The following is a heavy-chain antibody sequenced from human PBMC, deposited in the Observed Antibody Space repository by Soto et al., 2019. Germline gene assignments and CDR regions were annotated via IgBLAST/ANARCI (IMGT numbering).Heavy chain of an antibody. D-gene: IGHD5-18*01. CDR2: IYYSGST. CDR3: ARSGGYSYGYGWFDP. Sequence: SDTLSLTCTVSGGSISSSSYYWGWIRQPPGKGLEWIGSIYYSGSTYYNPSLKSRVTISVDTSKNQFSPKLSSVTAADTAVYYCARSGGYSYGYGWFDPWGQGTLVTVSS. CDR1: GGSISSSSYY. V-gene: IGHV4-39*01. J-gene: IGHJ5*02.